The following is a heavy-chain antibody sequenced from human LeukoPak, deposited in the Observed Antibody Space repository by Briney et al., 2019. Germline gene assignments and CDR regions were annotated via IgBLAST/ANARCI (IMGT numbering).Heavy chain of an antibody. CDR3: ATSYDAKTAPYDL. J-gene: IGHJ5*02. Sequence: SETLSLTCTVSGGSISSYCWSWVRQPPGKGQEWIGYIYTSGRTDYNPSLKSRVTMSADTAKNQLTMELTFLTAADTAVYYCATSYDAKTAPYDLWGQGTLVTVSS. CDR1: GGSISSYC. CDR2: IYTSGRT. D-gene: IGHD3-3*01. V-gene: IGHV4-4*09.